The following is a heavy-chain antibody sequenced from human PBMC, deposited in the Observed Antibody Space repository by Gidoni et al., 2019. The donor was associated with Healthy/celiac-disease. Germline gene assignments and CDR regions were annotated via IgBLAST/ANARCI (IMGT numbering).Heavy chain of an antibody. CDR2: IKSKTDGGTT. D-gene: IGHD4-17*01. J-gene: IGHJ3*02. CDR1: GFPFSNAW. V-gene: IGHV3-15*01. Sequence: EVQLVASGGGLVKPGGSLRLSCSASGFPFSNAWMSWVRQAPGKGLEWVGRIKSKTDGGTTDYAAPVKGRFTISRDDSKNTLYLQMNSLKTEDTAVYYCTTDLEDDYGFAAFDIWGQGTMVTVSS. CDR3: TTDLEDDYGFAAFDI.